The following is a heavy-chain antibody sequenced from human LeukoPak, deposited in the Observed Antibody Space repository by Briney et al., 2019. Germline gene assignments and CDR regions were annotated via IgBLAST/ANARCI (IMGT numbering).Heavy chain of an antibody. J-gene: IGHJ3*02. CDR2: IHYSGST. V-gene: IGHV4-59*01. Sequence: SETLSLTGTVSGGSISSYYWSWIRQPPGKGLEWIGYIHYSGSTNYNPSLKSRVTISVDTSKNQFSLKLSSVTAADTAVYYCARLGSYDAFDIWGQGTMVTVSS. D-gene: IGHD1-26*01. CDR1: GGSISSYY. CDR3: ARLGSYDAFDI.